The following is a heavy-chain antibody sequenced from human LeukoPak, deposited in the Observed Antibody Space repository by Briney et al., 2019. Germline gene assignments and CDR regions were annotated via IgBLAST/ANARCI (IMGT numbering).Heavy chain of an antibody. D-gene: IGHD2-15*01. CDR1: GYTFTSYA. CDR2: INTNTGNP. J-gene: IGHJ4*02. Sequence: ASVKVSCKASGYTFTSYAMNWVRQAPGQGLEWMGWINTNTGNPTYAQGFTGRFVFSLDTSVSTAYLQMNSLRAEDTAVYYCARASPGVPAAPYYFDYWGQGTLVTVSS. CDR3: ARASPGVPAAPYYFDY. V-gene: IGHV7-4-1*02.